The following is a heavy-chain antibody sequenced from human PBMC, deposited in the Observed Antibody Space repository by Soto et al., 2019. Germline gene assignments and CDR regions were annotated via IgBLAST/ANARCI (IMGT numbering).Heavy chain of an antibody. CDR1: GFTFSIYS. CDR2: TKPDGSQK. J-gene: IGHJ6*02. V-gene: IGHV3-7*01. Sequence: GGSLRLSCAASGFTFSIYSMSWVRQAPGKGLEWVANTKPDGSQKYYVDAVKGRFTISRDNAENSLYLQMNSLRAEDTAVYYCARDPDFTPGAGMDVWGQGTTVTVSS. CDR3: ARDPDFTPGAGMDV. D-gene: IGHD3-3*01.